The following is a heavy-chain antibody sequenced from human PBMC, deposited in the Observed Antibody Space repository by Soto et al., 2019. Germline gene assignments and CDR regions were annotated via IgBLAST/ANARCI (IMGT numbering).Heavy chain of an antibody. D-gene: IGHD6-13*01. CDR2: INPNSGGT. V-gene: IGHV1-2*02. CDR1: GYTFTGYY. CDR3: ARIWRQQLDYYYYYGMDV. J-gene: IGHJ6*02. Sequence: ASVKVSCKASGYTFTGYYMHCVLQSPLQWLEWMGWINPNSGGTNYAQKFQGRVTMTRDTSISTAYMELSRLRSDDTAVYYCARIWRQQLDYYYYYGMDVWGQGTTVTVSS.